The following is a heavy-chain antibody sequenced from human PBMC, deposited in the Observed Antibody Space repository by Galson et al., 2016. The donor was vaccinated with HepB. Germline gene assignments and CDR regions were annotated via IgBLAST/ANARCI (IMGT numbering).Heavy chain of an antibody. CDR3: ARHVDYFYYLDV. D-gene: IGHD2-21*01. Sequence: QSGAEVKKPGESPRISCKASGYSFTTYWIGWVRQMPGKGLEWMGITYPDDSDIRYSPSFQGQVTISVDKSITTAYLHWNSLKASDTAMYYCARHVDYFYYLDVWGQGITLTVSS. J-gene: IGHJ6*02. CDR1: GYSFTTYW. CDR2: TYPDDSDI. V-gene: IGHV5-51*01.